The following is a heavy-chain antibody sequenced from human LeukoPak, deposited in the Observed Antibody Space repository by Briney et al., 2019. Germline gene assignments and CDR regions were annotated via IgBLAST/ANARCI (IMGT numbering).Heavy chain of an antibody. J-gene: IGHJ4*02. D-gene: IGHD1-26*01. CDR2: ISGSGGST. V-gene: IGHV3-23*01. CDR3: AKEKLGDFDY. Sequence: GGSLRLSCTASGFTFSNYAMSWVRQAPGKGLEWVSAISGSGGSTFYADSVKGRFTISRDNSKNTLYLQMNSLRAEDTAVYYCAKEKLGDFDYWGQGTLVTVSS. CDR1: GFTFSNYA.